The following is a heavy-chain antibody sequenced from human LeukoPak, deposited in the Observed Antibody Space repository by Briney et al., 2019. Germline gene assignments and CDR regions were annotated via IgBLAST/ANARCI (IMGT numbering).Heavy chain of an antibody. CDR1: GYTFTSYY. D-gene: IGHD5-18*01. CDR2: INPSGGST. V-gene: IGHV1-46*01. J-gene: IGHJ4*02. Sequence: ASVKVSCKASGYTFTSYYMHWVRQAPGHGLEWMGIINPSGGSTSYAQKFQGRVTMTRDTSTSTVYMELSSLRSEDTAVYYCARGGDVDTAMVYGFDYWGQGTLVTVSS. CDR3: ARGGDVDTAMVYGFDY.